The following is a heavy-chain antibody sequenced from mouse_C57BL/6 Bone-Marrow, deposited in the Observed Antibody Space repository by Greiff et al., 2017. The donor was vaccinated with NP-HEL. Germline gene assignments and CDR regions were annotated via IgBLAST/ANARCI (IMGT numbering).Heavy chain of an antibody. D-gene: IGHD1-1*01. V-gene: IGHV5-6*01. CDR3: ARHRDYYGSSLFAY. CDR1: GFTFSSYG. Sequence: EVHLVESGGDLVKPGGSLKLSCAASGFTFSSYGMSWVRQTPDKRLEWVATISSGGSYTYYPDSVKGRFTISRDNAKNPLYLQMSSLKSEDTARDYCARHRDYYGSSLFAYWGQGTLVTVSA. J-gene: IGHJ3*01. CDR2: ISSGGSYT.